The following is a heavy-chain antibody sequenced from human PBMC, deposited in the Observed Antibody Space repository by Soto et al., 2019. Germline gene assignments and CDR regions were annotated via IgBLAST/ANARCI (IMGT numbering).Heavy chain of an antibody. CDR1: GYTFTSYW. CDR2: IYPPDSDT. Sequence: GESLKISCKASGYTFTSYWIGWVRQMPGKGLEWMAIIYPPDSDTRYSPSFQGQVTISADKSINTAYLQWRTLKASDTAMYFCARHYDGFDFWGQGTLVTVSS. J-gene: IGHJ3*01. CDR3: ARHYDGFDF. V-gene: IGHV5-51*01.